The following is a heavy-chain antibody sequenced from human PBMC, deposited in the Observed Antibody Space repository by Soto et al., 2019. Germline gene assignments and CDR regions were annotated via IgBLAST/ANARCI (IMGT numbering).Heavy chain of an antibody. Sequence: ASVKVSCKASGYTFTGYAMHWVRQAPGQRLEWMGWINAGNGNTKYSQKFQGRVTITRDTSASTAYMELSSLRSEDTAVYYCARVAWQQLTLGVYYYYGMDVWGQGTTVTVSS. D-gene: IGHD6-13*01. CDR1: GYTFTGYA. CDR2: INAGNGNT. CDR3: ARVAWQQLTLGVYYYYGMDV. V-gene: IGHV1-3*01. J-gene: IGHJ6*02.